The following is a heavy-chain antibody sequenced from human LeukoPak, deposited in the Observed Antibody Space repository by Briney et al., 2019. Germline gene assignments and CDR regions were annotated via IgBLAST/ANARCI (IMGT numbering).Heavy chain of an antibody. CDR2: ISANGDTT. Sequence: PGGSLRLSCAASGFTFSSYAMSWVRQAPGKGLDWVSSISANGDTTYYEDSVKGRFTLSRDNSKNTLYLQMNSLRAEDTAVYYCVKDLRSGWFATFGSWGQGTLVTVSS. CDR1: GFTFSSYA. D-gene: IGHD6-19*01. J-gene: IGHJ4*02. V-gene: IGHV3-23*01. CDR3: VKDLRSGWFATFGS.